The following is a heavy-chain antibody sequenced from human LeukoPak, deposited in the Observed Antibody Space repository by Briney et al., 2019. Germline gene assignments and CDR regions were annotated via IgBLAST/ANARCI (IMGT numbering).Heavy chain of an antibody. CDR2: IYHSGST. V-gene: IGHV4-38-2*02. CDR3: ARAEPIAAAGIDY. J-gene: IGHJ4*02. CDR1: GYSISSGYY. Sequence: SETLSLTCTVSGYSISSGYYWGWIRQPPGKGLEWIGSIYHSGSTYYNPSLKSRVTISVDTSKNQFSLKLSSVTAADTAVYYCARAEPIAAAGIDYWGQGTLVTVSS. D-gene: IGHD6-13*01.